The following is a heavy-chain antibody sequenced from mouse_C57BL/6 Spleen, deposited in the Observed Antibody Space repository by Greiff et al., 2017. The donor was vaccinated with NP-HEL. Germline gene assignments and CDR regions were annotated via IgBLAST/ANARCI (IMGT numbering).Heavy chain of an antibody. CDR3: ARPGGYSNYEGYYFDY. CDR1: GYTFTDYN. V-gene: IGHV1-18*01. CDR2: IHPNNGGT. J-gene: IGHJ2*01. Sequence: EVQLQQSGPELVKPGASVKIPCKASGYTFTDYNMDWVKQSHGKSLEWIGDIHPNNGGTIYNQKFKGKATLTVDKSSSTAYMELRSLTSEDTAVYYCARPGGYSNYEGYYFDYWGQGTTLTVSS. D-gene: IGHD2-5*01.